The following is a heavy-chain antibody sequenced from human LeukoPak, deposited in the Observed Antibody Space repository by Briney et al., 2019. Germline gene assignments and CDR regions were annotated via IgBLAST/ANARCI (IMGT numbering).Heavy chain of an antibody. D-gene: IGHD1-7*01. V-gene: IGHV4-30-4*01. J-gene: IGHJ3*02. Sequence: SETLSLTCTVSGSSIRSGDYYWRWIRQPPGKGLEWIGYIYYSGSTYYNPSLKSRVTISVDTSKNQFSLKLSSVTAADTAVYYCARVYWNYAFDIWGQGTMVTVSS. CDR3: ARVYWNYAFDI. CDR1: GSSIRSGDYY. CDR2: IYYSGST.